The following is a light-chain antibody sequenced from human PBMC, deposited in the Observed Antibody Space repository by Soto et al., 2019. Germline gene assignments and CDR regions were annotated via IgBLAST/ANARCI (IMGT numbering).Light chain of an antibody. CDR3: TSHTARSTWV. CDR2: EVS. Sequence: QSALTQPDSVSGSPGQSITVSCTGTSSDVGYDNYVSWFQQHPGKAPKLMIYEVSRRPSGVSNRFSGSKSANTASLTISGLQSEDEADYYCTSHTARSTWVFGGGTKLTVL. V-gene: IGLV2-14*01. CDR1: SSDVGYDNY. J-gene: IGLJ3*02.